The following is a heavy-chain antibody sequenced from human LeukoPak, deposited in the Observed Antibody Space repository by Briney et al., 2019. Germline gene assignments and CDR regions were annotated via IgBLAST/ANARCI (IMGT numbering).Heavy chain of an antibody. D-gene: IGHD3-3*01. J-gene: IGHJ6*02. CDR3: AREGPYPPWSPYYYGMDV. CDR1: GGSFSGYY. CDR2: INHSGST. Sequence: SETLSLTCAVYGGSFSGYYWSWIRQPPGKGLEWIGEINHSGSTNYNPSLKSRVTISVDTSKNQFSLKLSSVTAADTAVYYCAREGPYPPWSPYYYGMDVWGQGTTVTVSS. V-gene: IGHV4-34*01.